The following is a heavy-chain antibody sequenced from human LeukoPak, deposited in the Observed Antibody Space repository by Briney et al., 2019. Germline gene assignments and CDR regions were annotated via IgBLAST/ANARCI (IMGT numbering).Heavy chain of an antibody. D-gene: IGHD3-22*01. J-gene: IGHJ3*02. CDR2: INTNTGNP. Sequence: ASVKVSCKASGYTFTRYTMNWVRQAPGQGLEWMGWINTNTGNPTYAQGSTGRFVFSMDTSVSTAYLQISSLKAEDAAVYYCARDQGDTSGYYQDAFDIWGQGTMVTVSS. CDR1: GYTFTRYT. V-gene: IGHV7-4-1*02. CDR3: ARDQGDTSGYYQDAFDI.